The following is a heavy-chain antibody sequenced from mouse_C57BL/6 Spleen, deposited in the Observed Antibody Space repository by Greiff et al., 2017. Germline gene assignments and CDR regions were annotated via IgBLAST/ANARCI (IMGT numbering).Heavy chain of an antibody. CDR3: ARGYYSNSY. V-gene: IGHV1-61*01. Sequence: QVQLQQSGAELVRPGSSVKLSCKASGYTFTSYWMDWVKQRPGQGLEWIGNIYPSDSETHYNQKFKDKATLTVDKSSSTAYMQLSSLTSEDSAVYYCARGYYSNSYWGQGTTLTVSS. D-gene: IGHD2-5*01. CDR1: GYTFTSYW. J-gene: IGHJ2*01. CDR2: IYPSDSET.